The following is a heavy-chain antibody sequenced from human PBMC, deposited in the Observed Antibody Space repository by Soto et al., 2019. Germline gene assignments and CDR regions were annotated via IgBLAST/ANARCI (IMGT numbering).Heavy chain of an antibody. CDR1: GLTFSSYG. Sequence: WGSLRLSCAASGLTFSSYGRHWVRQAPGKGLVWVSRINSDVSITSYADSVKGRFTISRDNAKNTLYLQMNSLRAEDKAVYYCARGYGDDSAYYYYGMEVSGKGTTVTVSS. J-gene: IGHJ6*04. D-gene: IGHD4-17*01. CDR3: ARGYGDDSAYYYYGMEV. CDR2: INSDVSIT. V-gene: IGHV3-74*01.